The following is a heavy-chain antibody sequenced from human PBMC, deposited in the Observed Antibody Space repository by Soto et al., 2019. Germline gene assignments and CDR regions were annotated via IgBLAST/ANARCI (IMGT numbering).Heavy chain of an antibody. CDR2: IRSKANSYST. D-gene: IGHD5-12*01. J-gene: IGHJ3*02. CDR3: TRRRVGYNYAFDI. Sequence: GESLKISCAASGFTFSGSAMHWVRQASGKGLEWVGRIRSKANSYSTAYAASVKGRFTISRDDSKNTAYLQMNSLKTEDTAVYYCTRRRVGYNYAFDIWGQGTMVTVSS. V-gene: IGHV3-73*01. CDR1: GFTFSGSA.